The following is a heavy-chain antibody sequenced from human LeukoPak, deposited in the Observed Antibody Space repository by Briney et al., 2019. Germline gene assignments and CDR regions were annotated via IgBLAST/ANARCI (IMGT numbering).Heavy chain of an antibody. Sequence: MSSQTLSLTCTVSGGSIGSCGYYGSWIRQHPGKGLEWIGYIYYSGSTYCNPSLKSRVTISVDTSKNQFSLKLSSVTAADTAVYYCARDAIGMDVWGQGTPVTVSS. CDR1: GGSIGSCGYY. CDR2: IYYSGST. J-gene: IGHJ6*02. CDR3: ARDAIGMDV. V-gene: IGHV4-31*03.